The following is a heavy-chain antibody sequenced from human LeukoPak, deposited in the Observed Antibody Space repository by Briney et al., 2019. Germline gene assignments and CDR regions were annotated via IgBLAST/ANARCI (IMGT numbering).Heavy chain of an antibody. CDR3: ARRYSSSWPNDY. CDR2: ISSSSSYI. J-gene: IGHJ4*02. V-gene: IGHV3-21*01. D-gene: IGHD6-13*01. Sequence: GGSLRLSCAASGFTFSSYSMNWVRQAPGKGLEWVSSISSSSSYIYYADSVKGRFTISRDSAKNSLYLQMNSLRAEDTAVYYCARRYSSSWPNDYWGQGTLVTVSS. CDR1: GFTFSSYS.